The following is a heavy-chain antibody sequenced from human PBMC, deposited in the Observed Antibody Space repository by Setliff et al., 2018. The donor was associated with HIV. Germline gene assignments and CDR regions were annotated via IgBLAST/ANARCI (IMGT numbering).Heavy chain of an antibody. V-gene: IGHV3-49*04. Sequence: GGSLRLSCTGSGFPFGDYAVSWVRQAPGKGLEWVGFIRSKPYGGTTVYAASVNGRFTISRDDSKSIAYLQMNSLKTEDTGFYYCCRGERLRRDGDFFDFWGQGALVTVSS. CDR2: IRSKPYGGTT. D-gene: IGHD1-26*01. CDR3: CRGERLRRDGDFFDF. CDR1: GFPFGDYA. J-gene: IGHJ4*02.